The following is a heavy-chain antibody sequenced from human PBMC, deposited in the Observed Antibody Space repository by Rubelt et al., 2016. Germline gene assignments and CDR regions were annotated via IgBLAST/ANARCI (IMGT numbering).Heavy chain of an antibody. CDR2: ISYDGSNK. CDR3: ARENYGDYYFDY. CDR1: GFSFGIYS. D-gene: IGHD4-17*01. J-gene: IGHJ4*02. V-gene: IGHV3-30*03. Sequence: SLRLSCAASGFSFGIYSMIWVRQAPGKGLEWVAVISYDGSNKYYADSVKGRFTISRDNSKNTLYLQMNSLRAEDTAVYYCARENYGDYYFDYWGQGTLVTVSS.